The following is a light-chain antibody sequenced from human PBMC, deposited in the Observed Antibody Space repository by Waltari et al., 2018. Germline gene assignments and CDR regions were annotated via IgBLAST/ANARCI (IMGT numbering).Light chain of an antibody. J-gene: IGKJ2*01. CDR3: QQYGSSPVT. CDR2: VAS. Sequence: EIVLTQSPGTLSLSPGERATLSCRASQSVSSSFLAWYQQKPGQAPRLLISVASRRAPGIPDRFSGSGSGTDFTLTISRLEPEDFAVYYCQQYGSSPVTFGQGTKLEIK. CDR1: QSVSSSF. V-gene: IGKV3-20*01.